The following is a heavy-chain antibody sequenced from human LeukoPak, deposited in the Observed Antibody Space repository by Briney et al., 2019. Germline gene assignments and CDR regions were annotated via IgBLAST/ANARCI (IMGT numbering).Heavy chain of an antibody. D-gene: IGHD3-10*01. CDR1: GDSISIYY. CDR3: ARRRSYITMVRGVINNNWFDP. J-gene: IGHJ5*02. Sequence: SETLSLTCSVSGDSISIYYWSWIRQPPGKGLEWIGEINHSGSTNYNPSLKSRVTISVDTSKNQFSLKLSSVTAADTAVYYCARRRSYITMVRGVINNNWFDPWGQGTPVTVSS. V-gene: IGHV4-34*01. CDR2: INHSGST.